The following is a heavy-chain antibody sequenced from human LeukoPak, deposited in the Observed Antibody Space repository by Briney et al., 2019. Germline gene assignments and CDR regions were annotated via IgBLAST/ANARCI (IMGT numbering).Heavy chain of an antibody. CDR3: AREEYCSGGSCEFDY. CDR1: GFTFSSYS. CDR2: ISSSSSYI. Sequence: GGSLRLPCAASGFTFSSYSMNWVRQAPGKGLEWVSSISSSSSYIYYADSVKGRFTISRDNAKNSLYLQMNSLRAEDTAVYYCAREEYCSGGSCEFDYWGQGTLVTVSS. V-gene: IGHV3-21*01. D-gene: IGHD2-15*01. J-gene: IGHJ4*02.